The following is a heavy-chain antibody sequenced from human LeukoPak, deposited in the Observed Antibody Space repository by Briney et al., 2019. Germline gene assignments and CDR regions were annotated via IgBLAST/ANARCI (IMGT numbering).Heavy chain of an antibody. V-gene: IGHV3-7*01. D-gene: IGHD1-7*01. CDR1: GFNFFSFY. CDR3: ARRNFGINDY. Sequence: QTGGSLRLSCATSGFNFFSFYMSWVRQAPGKGLEWVANINHDGTEKYYVDSVKGRFTISRDNAKNSLYLEMNSLRAEDTAIYYCARRNFGINDYWGQGALVTVSS. CDR2: INHDGTEK. J-gene: IGHJ4*02.